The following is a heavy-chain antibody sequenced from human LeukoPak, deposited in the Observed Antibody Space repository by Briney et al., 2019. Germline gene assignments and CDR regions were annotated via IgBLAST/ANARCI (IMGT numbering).Heavy chain of an antibody. CDR3: AKDRSQQLAKFDY. V-gene: IGHV3-23*01. CDR2: ISGSGGST. CDR1: GFTFSSYG. J-gene: IGHJ4*02. Sequence: GSLGLSCAASGFTFSSYGMSWVRQAPGKGLEWVSVISGSGGSTFYADSVKGRFTISRDNSKNTLYLQMNSLRAEDTAVYYCAKDRSQQLAKFDYWGQGTLVIVSS. D-gene: IGHD3-3*02.